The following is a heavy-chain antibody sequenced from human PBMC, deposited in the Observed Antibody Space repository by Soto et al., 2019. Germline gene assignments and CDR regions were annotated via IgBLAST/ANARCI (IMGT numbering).Heavy chain of an antibody. J-gene: IGHJ4*02. CDR2: IDVGSANA. V-gene: IGHV1-58*01. CDR3: ATYYYDSSGPHGTFDY. D-gene: IGHD3-22*01. CDR1: GFTFSSSA. Sequence: SVKVSCKTSGFTFSSSAVHWVRQARGHCLQWIGWIDVGSANAIYAQKFQGRVTMTEDTSTDTAYMELSSLRSEDTAVYYCATYYYDSSGPHGTFDYWGQGTLVPVSS.